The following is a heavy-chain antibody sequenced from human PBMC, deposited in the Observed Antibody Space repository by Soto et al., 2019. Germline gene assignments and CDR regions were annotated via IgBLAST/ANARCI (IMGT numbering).Heavy chain of an antibody. V-gene: IGHV3-48*01. CDR1: GFTFSSYS. CDR3: AREGHTLNWFDP. CDR2: ISSSSSTI. J-gene: IGHJ5*02. Sequence: EVQLVESGGGLVQPGGSLRLSCAASGFTFSSYSMNWVRQAPGKGLEWVLYISSSSSTIYYAESVKGRFTISRDNAKNALDLQMNSLRAEDTAVYYCAREGHTLNWFDPWCQGTLVTVSS.